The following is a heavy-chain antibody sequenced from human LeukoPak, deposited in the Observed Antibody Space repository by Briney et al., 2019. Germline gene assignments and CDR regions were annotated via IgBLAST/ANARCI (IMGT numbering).Heavy chain of an antibody. CDR3: AKDPSSSWATRYYYYMDV. Sequence: WWSLPLSCPACLFTFISYGMHWVRQAPGKGVEWVAFMWYDGSNKYYADSVKGRFTISRDNSKNTLYLQMNSLRAEDTAVYYCAKDPSSSWATRYYYYMDVWGKGTTVTVSS. V-gene: IGHV3-30*02. CDR2: MWYDGSNK. J-gene: IGHJ6*03. CDR1: LFTFISYG. D-gene: IGHD6-13*01.